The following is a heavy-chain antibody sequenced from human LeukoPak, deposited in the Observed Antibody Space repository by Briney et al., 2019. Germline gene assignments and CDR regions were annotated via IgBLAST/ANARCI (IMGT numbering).Heavy chain of an antibody. V-gene: IGHV1-69*04. D-gene: IGHD1-26*01. CDR2: IIPILGIA. CDR3: ARAGATWPDRDYGMDV. Sequence: ASVKVSCKASGGTFSSYAISWVRQAPGQGLEWMGRIIPILGIANYAQKFQGRVTITADKSTSTAYMELSSLRSEDAAVYYCARAGATWPDRDYGMDVWGQGTTVTVS. J-gene: IGHJ6*02. CDR1: GGTFSSYA.